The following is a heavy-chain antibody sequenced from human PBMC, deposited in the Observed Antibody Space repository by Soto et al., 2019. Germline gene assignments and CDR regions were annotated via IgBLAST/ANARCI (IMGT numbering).Heavy chain of an antibody. CDR3: ARMNRDYYYYGMDV. CDR1: GDSISSSKW. J-gene: IGHJ6*02. CDR2: IDHNGVA. V-gene: IGHV4-4*02. Sequence: SETLSLTCGVSGDSISSSKWWTWVRQTPGNGLEWIGKIDHNGVANYNPSLEGRVTISKDISKNQISLKVTSVTAADSAVYYCARMNRDYYYYGMDVWGQGATVTVS.